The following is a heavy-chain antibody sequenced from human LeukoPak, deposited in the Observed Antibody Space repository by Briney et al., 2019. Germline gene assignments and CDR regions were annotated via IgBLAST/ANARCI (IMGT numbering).Heavy chain of an antibody. V-gene: IGHV3-23*01. CDR2: ISGSGGST. Sequence: QPGGSLRLSCEVSGLSISDTYMSWVRQAPGKGLEWVSAISGSGGSTYYADSVKGRFTVSRDNSKNTLYLQMNSLRAEDTAVYYCAKHWGSSSPSEPSIDYWGQGTLVTVSS. D-gene: IGHD6-6*01. CDR3: AKHWGSSSPSEPSIDY. J-gene: IGHJ4*02. CDR1: GLSISDTY.